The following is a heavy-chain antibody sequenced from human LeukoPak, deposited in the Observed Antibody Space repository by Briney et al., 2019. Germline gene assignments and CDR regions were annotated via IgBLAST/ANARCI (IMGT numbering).Heavy chain of an antibody. CDR1: GGSISSGGYY. V-gene: IGHV4-31*03. Sequence: SETLSLTCTVSGGSISSGGYYWSWIRQHPGKGLECIGYFYYSGSTYYNPSLKSRVTISVDTSKNQFSLKLSSVTAADTAVYYCARSSIVGATATPFDIWGQGTMVTVSS. J-gene: IGHJ3*02. CDR3: ARSSIVGATATPFDI. D-gene: IGHD1-26*01. CDR2: FYYSGST.